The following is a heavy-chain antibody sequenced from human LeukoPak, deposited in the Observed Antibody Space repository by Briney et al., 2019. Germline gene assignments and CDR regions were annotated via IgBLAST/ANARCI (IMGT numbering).Heavy chain of an antibody. J-gene: IGHJ1*01. CDR2: ISSNSSYI. D-gene: IGHD3-22*01. CDR3: ARDPLYYYDSSGYSAD. CDR1: GFTFSSYS. V-gene: IGHV3-21*01. Sequence: GGSLRLSCAASGFTFSSYSMNWVRQAPGKGLEWVSSISSNSSYIYYADSVKGRFTISRDNAKNSLYLQMNSLRAEDTAVYYCARDPLYYYDSSGYSADWGQGTLVTVSS.